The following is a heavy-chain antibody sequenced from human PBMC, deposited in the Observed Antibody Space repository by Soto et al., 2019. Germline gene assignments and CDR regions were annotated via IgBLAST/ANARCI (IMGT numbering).Heavy chain of an antibody. CDR2: IYWDDDK. J-gene: IGHJ5*02. V-gene: IGHV2-5*02. CDR3: AHSLYDYVWGTNWFDP. Sequence: QITLKESGPTLVKPTQTLTLTCAFSGFSLSTGGVGVGWIRQPPGKALEWLALIYWDDDKRYSPSLKSRLTITKDTSKNQVVLTMTNMDPVDTATYYCAHSLYDYVWGTNWFDPWGQGTLVTVSS. D-gene: IGHD3-16*01. CDR1: GFSLSTGGVG.